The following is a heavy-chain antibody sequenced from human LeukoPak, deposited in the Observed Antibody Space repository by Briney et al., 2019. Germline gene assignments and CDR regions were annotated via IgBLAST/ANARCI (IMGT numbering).Heavy chain of an antibody. V-gene: IGHV4-34*01. CDR2: INHSGST. Sequence: SETLSLTCAVYGGSFSGYYCSWIRQPPGKGLEWIGEINHSGSTNYNPSLKSRVTISVDTSKNQFSLKLSSVTAADTAVYYCARGFGVDSSGYYLGYWGQGTLVTVSS. J-gene: IGHJ4*02. CDR3: ARGFGVDSSGYYLGY. D-gene: IGHD3-22*01. CDR1: GGSFSGYY.